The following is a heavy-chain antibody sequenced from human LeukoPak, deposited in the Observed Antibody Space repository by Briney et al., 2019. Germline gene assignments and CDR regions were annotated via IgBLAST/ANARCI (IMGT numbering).Heavy chain of an antibody. D-gene: IGHD6-6*01. CDR2: INHNGNT. V-gene: IGHV4-34*01. J-gene: IGHJ6*03. Sequence: SETLSLTCAVYGGSFSGYYWSWIRQPPGKGLEWIGEINHNGNTNYNPSLKSRVTISIDTSKNQFSLKLSSVTAADTAVYYCARYIAARPPHYYYMDVWGKGTTVTVSS. CDR3: ARYIAARPPHYYYMDV. CDR1: GGSFSGYY.